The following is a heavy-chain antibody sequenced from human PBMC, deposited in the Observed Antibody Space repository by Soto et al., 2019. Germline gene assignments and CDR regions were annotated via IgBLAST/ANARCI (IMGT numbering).Heavy chain of an antibody. D-gene: IGHD5-18*01. J-gene: IGHJ4*02. CDR3: AKDHSYGYSGGWDY. CDR1: GFNFNSYT. CDR2: ISSSGYI. Sequence: SGGSLRLSCAASGFNFNSYTINWVRQAPGKRLEWLSSISSSGYIFSTDSVRGRFTISRDNAKNSVYLQINSLRAEDTALYYCAKDHSYGYSGGWDYWGQGTLVTVSS. V-gene: IGHV3-21*04.